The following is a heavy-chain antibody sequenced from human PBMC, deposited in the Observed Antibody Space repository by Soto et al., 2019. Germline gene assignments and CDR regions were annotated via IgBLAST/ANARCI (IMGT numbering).Heavy chain of an antibody. CDR2: ISGSAGST. Sequence: EVQLLESGGGLVQPGGSLRISCAASRFTFSDYAMSWVRQAPGRGLEWVSGISGSAGSTHYADSVKGRFTISRDNSKNTRYLQVNSLRAEDTAVYYCAKDTYSYGPGRYFDLWGRGTLVTVSS. D-gene: IGHD5-18*01. CDR1: RFTFSDYA. V-gene: IGHV3-23*01. J-gene: IGHJ2*01. CDR3: AKDTYSYGPGRYFDL.